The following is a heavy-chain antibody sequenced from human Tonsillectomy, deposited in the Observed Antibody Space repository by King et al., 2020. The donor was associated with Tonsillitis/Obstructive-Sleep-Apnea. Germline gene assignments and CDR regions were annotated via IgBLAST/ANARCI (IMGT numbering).Heavy chain of an antibody. D-gene: IGHD3-22*01. CDR1: GFTFSSYG. J-gene: IGHJ3*02. CDR3: AKDGGGVSYYYDSSGYGAFDI. V-gene: IGHV3-30*18. Sequence: VQLVESGGGVVQPGRSLRLSCAASGFTFSSYGMHWVRQAPGKGLEWVAVISYDGSNKYYADSVKVRFTISRDNSKNTLYLQMNSLRAEDTAVYYCAKDGGGVSYYYDSSGYGAFDIWGQGTMVTVSS. CDR2: ISYDGSNK.